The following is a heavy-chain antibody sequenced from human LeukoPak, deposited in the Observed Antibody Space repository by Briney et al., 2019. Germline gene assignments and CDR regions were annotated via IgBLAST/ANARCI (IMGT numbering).Heavy chain of an antibody. CDR3: ARFRETTVAPDAFDI. D-gene: IGHD4-11*01. CDR2: SIPTLCIA. Sequence: SVKVSCKASGGTFSSYTISWVRQAPGQGLEWMGRSIPTLCIANYAQKFQGRVTITADKSTSTAYMELSSLRSEDTAVYYCARFRETTVAPDAFDIWGQGTMVTVSS. J-gene: IGHJ3*02. CDR1: GGTFSSYT. V-gene: IGHV1-69*02.